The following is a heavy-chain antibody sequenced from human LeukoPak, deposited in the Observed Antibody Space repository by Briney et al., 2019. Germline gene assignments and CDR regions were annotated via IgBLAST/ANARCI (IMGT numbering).Heavy chain of an antibody. Sequence: GGSLRLSCAASGFNFFTYNMNWVRQAPGKGLEWVSSISSRGGYMYYAHSVKGRFTISRDNAKNSLYLQMNSLTAEDTAWYYCARDPRGISVGGAGFFDYWGQGALVTVSS. J-gene: IGHJ4*02. D-gene: IGHD6-19*01. CDR1: GFNFFTYN. CDR3: ARDPRGISVGGAGFFDY. V-gene: IGHV3-21*01. CDR2: ISSRGGYM.